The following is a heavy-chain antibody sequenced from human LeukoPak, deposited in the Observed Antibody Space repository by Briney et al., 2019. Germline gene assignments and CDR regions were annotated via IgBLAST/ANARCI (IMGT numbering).Heavy chain of an antibody. CDR1: GYTFTGYY. V-gene: IGHV1-2*02. CDR2: INPNSGGT. CDR3: ARPRVAATQGFDP. Sequence: ASVKVSCKASGYTFTGYYMHWVRQAPGQGLEWMGWINPNSGGTNYAQKFQGRVTMTRDTSISTAYMELSRLRSDDTAVYYCARPRVAATQGFDPWGQGTLVTVSS. J-gene: IGHJ5*02. D-gene: IGHD2-15*01.